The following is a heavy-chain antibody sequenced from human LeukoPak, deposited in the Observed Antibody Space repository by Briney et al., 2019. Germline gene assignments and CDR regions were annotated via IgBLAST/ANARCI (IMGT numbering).Heavy chain of an antibody. CDR2: ISSSSSTI. CDR3: ASEPGIAAAAIDY. V-gene: IGHV3-48*04. CDR1: GFTFSSYS. J-gene: IGHJ4*02. Sequence: GGSLRLSCAASGFTFSSYSMNWVRQAPGKGLEWVSYISSSSSTIYYADSVKGRFTISSDNAKNSLYLQMNSLRAEDTAVYYCASEPGIAAAAIDYWGQGTLVTVSS. D-gene: IGHD6-13*01.